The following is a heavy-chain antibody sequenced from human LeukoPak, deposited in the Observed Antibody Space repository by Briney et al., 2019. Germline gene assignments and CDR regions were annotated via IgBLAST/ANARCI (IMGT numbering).Heavy chain of an antibody. CDR1: GYTFTSYC. D-gene: IGHD6-6*01. CDR2: ISAYNGNT. Sequence: GASVKVSCKASGYTFTSYCISWVRQAPGQGLEWMGWISAYNGNTNYAQKLQGRVTMTTDTSTSTAYMELRSLRSDDTAVYYCARGRQLVPNNWFDPWGQGTLVTVSS. V-gene: IGHV1-18*01. CDR3: ARGRQLVPNNWFDP. J-gene: IGHJ5*02.